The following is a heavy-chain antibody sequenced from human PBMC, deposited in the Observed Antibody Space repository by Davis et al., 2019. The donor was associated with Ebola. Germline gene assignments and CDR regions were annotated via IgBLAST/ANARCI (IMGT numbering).Heavy chain of an antibody. CDR1: GASMTSYY. V-gene: IGHV4-59*01. D-gene: IGHD2-2*01. CDR2: IAYTGNT. Sequence: PSETLSLTCTVSGASMTSYYWSWIRQPPGKGLEWIGYIAYTGNTIYNPSPKSRVTISGDTSKKQFSLRLNSVTAADTAVYYCARGGLVPAALYLWGQGTMVTVSS. J-gene: IGHJ3*01. CDR3: ARGGLVPAALYL.